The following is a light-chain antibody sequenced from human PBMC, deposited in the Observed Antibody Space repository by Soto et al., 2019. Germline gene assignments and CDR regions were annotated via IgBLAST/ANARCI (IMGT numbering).Light chain of an antibody. CDR3: ATWGANLRV. CDR2: DDK. Sequence: QSVLTQPPSVSAAPGQKVIISCSGSSSNIGDHYVFCYQQFPGTAPRLLIYDDKKRPPGIPDRFSGSKSATSATLGITGLQTGDEADYYCATWGANLRVFGGGTKLTVL. J-gene: IGLJ3*02. CDR1: SSNIGDHY. V-gene: IGLV1-51*01.